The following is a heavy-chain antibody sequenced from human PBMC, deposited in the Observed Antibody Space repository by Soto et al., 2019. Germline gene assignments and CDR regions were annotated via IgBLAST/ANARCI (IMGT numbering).Heavy chain of an antibody. CDR3: ALRNGADTTIDY. Sequence: PSQTLSLTCALSRGSISSSNWWSWVRQPPGKGLEWIGEIYHSGSTNYNPSLKSRVTISVDKSKNQFSLKLRSVTAADTAVYYCALRNGADTTIDYGGQGTLVT. V-gene: IGHV4-4*02. CDR1: RGSISSSNW. J-gene: IGHJ4*02. D-gene: IGHD1-1*01. CDR2: IYHSGST.